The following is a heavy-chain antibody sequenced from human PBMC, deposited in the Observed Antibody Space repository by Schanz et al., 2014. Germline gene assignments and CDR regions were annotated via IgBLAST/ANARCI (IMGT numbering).Heavy chain of an antibody. V-gene: IGHV1-69*02. Sequence: QVQLVQSGAEVKKPGSSVKVSCTASGGTFSSYTISWIRQAPGQGLEWMGRINPVLAIADYAQKFQGRVTIPADKSTSTASMELSSLRSEDTAVYYCARGRTFDYWGQGTLVTVSS. J-gene: IGHJ4*02. CDR2: INPVLAIA. CDR1: GGTFSSYT. CDR3: ARGRTFDY.